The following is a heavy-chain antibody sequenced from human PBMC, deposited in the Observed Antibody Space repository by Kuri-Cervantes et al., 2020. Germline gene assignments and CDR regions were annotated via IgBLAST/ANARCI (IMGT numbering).Heavy chain of an antibody. CDR2: INHSGSS. V-gene: IGHV4-34*01. CDR3: ARALAARKSYRSYMDV. D-gene: IGHD3-16*02. J-gene: IGHJ6*03. CDR1: GFTFSDAW. Sequence: GSLRLSCAASGFTFSDAWMSWVRQAPGKGLEWIGEINHSGSSNYNPSLKIRVTISVDTSKNQFSLKLSSVTAADTAVYYCARALAARKSYRSYMDVWGKGTTVTVSS.